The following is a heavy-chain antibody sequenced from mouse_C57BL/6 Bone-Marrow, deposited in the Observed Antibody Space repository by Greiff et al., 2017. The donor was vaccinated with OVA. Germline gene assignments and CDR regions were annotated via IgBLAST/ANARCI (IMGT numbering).Heavy chain of an antibody. CDR3: ARGDGYPWFAY. J-gene: IGHJ3*01. Sequence: EVQVVESGGGLVKPGGSLKLSCAASGFTFSSYAMSWVRQTPEKRLEWVATISDGGSYTYYPDNVKGRFTISRDNAKNNLYLQMSQLKSEDTAMYYCARGDGYPWFAYWGQGTLVTVSA. CDR1: GFTFSSYA. D-gene: IGHD2-3*01. V-gene: IGHV5-4*01. CDR2: ISDGGSYT.